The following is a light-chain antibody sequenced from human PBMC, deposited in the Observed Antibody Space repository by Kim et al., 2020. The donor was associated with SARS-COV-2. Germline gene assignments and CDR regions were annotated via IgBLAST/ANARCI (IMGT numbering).Light chain of an antibody. Sequence: QLVLTQSSSPSASLGSSVKLTCTLSSGHSTYIIAWHQQQPGKAPRYLMKVEGSGSYNKGSGVPDRFSGSSSGADRYLTISNLQSEDEADYYCETWDNNTPWVFGGGTQLTVL. J-gene: IGLJ3*02. CDR2: VEGSGSY. V-gene: IGLV4-60*03. CDR1: SGHSTYI. CDR3: ETWDNNTPWV.